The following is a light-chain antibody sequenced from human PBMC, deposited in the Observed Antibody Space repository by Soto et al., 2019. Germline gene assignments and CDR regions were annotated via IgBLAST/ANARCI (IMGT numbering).Light chain of an antibody. Sequence: QSALTQPASASGTPGQTVSISCSGSSSNIGSYYFSWYLQLPGTAPQLLIYLNSQRPSGVPDRFSGSKSGTSASLAISGLRSEDEADYYCAACDASLSDCLFGTGTKLTVL. CDR3: AACDASLSDCL. J-gene: IGLJ1*01. CDR2: LNS. V-gene: IGLV1-47*02. CDR1: SSNIGSYY.